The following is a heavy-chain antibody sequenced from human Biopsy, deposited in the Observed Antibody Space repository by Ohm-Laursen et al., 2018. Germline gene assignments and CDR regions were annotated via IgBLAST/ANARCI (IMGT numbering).Heavy chain of an antibody. Sequence: SLRLSCAASGFTFSSYSMNWVRQAPGKGLEWVSFISSGSSHIYYADSVKGRFTISRDYAKNSLYLQMNSLRAEDTAVYCCARGRTGGWGQGTLVTVSS. CDR1: GFTFSSYS. CDR2: ISSGSSHI. CDR3: ARGRTGG. V-gene: IGHV3-48*01. D-gene: IGHD1/OR15-1a*01. J-gene: IGHJ4*02.